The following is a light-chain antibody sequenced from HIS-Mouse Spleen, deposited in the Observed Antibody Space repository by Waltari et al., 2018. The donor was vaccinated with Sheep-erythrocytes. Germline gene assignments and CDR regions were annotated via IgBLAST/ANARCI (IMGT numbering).Light chain of an antibody. CDR2: GAS. V-gene: IGKV3-20*01. Sequence: EIVLTQSPGTLSVSPRERATLSCRASQSVSSSYLAWYQQKPGQAPRLLIYGASSRATGIPDRFSGSGSGTDFTLTISRLEPEDFAVYYCQQYGSSPFTFGPGTKVDIK. CDR1: QSVSSSY. CDR3: QQYGSSPFT. J-gene: IGKJ3*01.